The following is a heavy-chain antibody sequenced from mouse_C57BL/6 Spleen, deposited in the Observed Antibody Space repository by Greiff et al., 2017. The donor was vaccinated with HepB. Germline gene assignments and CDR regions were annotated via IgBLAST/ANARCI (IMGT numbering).Heavy chain of an antibody. J-gene: IGHJ1*03. CDR2: IYWDDDK. CDR3: ARSTIYYGNYGGYFDV. CDR1: GFSLSTSGMG. D-gene: IGHD2-1*01. Sequence: QVTLKVSGPGILQSSQTLSLTCSFSGFSLSTSGMGVSWIRQPSGKGLEWLAHIYWDDDKRYNPSLKSRLTISKDTSRNQVFLKITSVDTADTATYYCARSTIYYGNYGGYFDVWGTGTTVTVSS. V-gene: IGHV8-12*01.